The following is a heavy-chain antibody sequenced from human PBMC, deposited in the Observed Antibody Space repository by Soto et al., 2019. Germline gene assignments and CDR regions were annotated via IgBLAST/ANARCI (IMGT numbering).Heavy chain of an antibody. Sequence: PGGSLRLSCAASGFTFSSYAMHWVRQAPGKGLEWVAVISYDGSNKYYADSAKGRFTISRDNSKNTLYLQMNSLRAEDTAVYYCARESGGGYYDSSGYYLRPYYFDYWGQGTLVTVSS. V-gene: IGHV3-30-3*01. J-gene: IGHJ4*02. CDR3: ARESGGGYYDSSGYYLRPYYFDY. CDR2: ISYDGSNK. D-gene: IGHD3-22*01. CDR1: GFTFSSYA.